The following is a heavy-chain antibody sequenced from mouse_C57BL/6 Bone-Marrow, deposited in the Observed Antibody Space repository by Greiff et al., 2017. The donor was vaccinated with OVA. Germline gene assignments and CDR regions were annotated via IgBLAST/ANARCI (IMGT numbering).Heavy chain of an antibody. CDR2: IYPGDGDT. CDR1: GYAFSSSW. CDR3: ARADTTVVVRYWYFDV. V-gene: IGHV1-82*01. D-gene: IGHD1-1*01. Sequence: QVQLQQSGPELVKPGASVKISCKASGYAFSSSWMNWVKQRPGKGLEWIGRIYPGDGDTNYNGKFKGKATLTADKSSSTAYLQLSSLTSEDSAVYFCARADTTVVVRYWYFDVWGTGTTVTVSS. J-gene: IGHJ1*03.